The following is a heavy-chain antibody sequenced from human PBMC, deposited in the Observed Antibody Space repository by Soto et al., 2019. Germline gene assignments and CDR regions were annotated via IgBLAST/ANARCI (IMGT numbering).Heavy chain of an antibody. J-gene: IGHJ6*02. Sequence: SETLSLTCAVSGGSISSGGYSWSWIRQPPGKGLEWIGYIYHSGSTYYNPSLKSRVTISVDRSKNQFSLKLSSVTAADTAVYYCARHAHVVSLLGMDVWGQGTTVTVSS. CDR3: ARHAHVVSLLGMDV. V-gene: IGHV4-30-2*01. CDR2: IYHSGST. D-gene: IGHD2-2*01. CDR1: GGSISSGGYS.